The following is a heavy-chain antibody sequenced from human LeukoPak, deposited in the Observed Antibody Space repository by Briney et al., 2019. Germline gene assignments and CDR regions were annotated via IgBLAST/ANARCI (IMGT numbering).Heavy chain of an antibody. D-gene: IGHD4-17*01. Sequence: SDTLSLTCAVYGASFSGYYWGWIRQPPGKGLEWIGEINHSVSTNYNPSRKTRVTISVDTSKNQCSLKRSAVTAADTAVYYCSRVDYGEYSKDVDYWGPGNPGSVSS. CDR3: SRVDYGEYSKDVDY. CDR1: GASFSGYY. CDR2: INHSVST. V-gene: IGHV4-34*01. J-gene: IGHJ4*02.